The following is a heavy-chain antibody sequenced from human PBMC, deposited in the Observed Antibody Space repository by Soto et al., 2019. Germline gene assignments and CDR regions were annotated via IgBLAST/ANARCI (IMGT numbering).Heavy chain of an antibody. CDR1: GGSFSGYY. Sequence: SETLSLTCAVYGGSFSGYYWSWIRQPPGKGLEWIGEINHSGSTNYNPSLKSRVTISVDTSKNQFSLKLSSVTAADTAVYYCARGLGTGDPAAHDAFDIWGQGTMVTVSS. CDR2: INHSGST. D-gene: IGHD7-27*01. CDR3: ARGLGTGDPAAHDAFDI. V-gene: IGHV4-34*01. J-gene: IGHJ3*02.